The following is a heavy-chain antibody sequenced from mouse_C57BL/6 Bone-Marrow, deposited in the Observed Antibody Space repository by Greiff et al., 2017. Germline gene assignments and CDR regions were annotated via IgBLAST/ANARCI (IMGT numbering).Heavy chain of an antibody. Sequence: VQLQQSGAELVKPGASVKLSCTASGFNIKDYYMHWVKQRTEQGLEWIGRIDPEDGETKYAPKFQGKATLTVDTSSNTADLQLSSLTSEDTDFYYCAFVLWLRRVDYWGQGTSVTVSS. V-gene: IGHV14-2*01. CDR3: AFVLWLRRVDY. CDR2: IDPEDGET. CDR1: GFNIKDYY. D-gene: IGHD2-2*01. J-gene: IGHJ4*01.